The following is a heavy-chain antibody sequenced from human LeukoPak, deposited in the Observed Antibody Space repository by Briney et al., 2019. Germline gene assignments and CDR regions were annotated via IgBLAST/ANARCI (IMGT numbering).Heavy chain of an antibody. CDR3: ARVKAGIVGALSH. J-gene: IGHJ4*02. V-gene: IGHV1-2*06. CDR2: INPNSGDT. Sequence: ASVKVSCKASGYTFSGYYMHWVRQAPGQGLEWMGRINPNSGDTNFPQRFQGRVTMTRDTSISTAYMELSRLRFDDTAVYYCARVKAGIVGALSHWGQGTLVTVSS. CDR1: GYTFSGYY. D-gene: IGHD1-26*01.